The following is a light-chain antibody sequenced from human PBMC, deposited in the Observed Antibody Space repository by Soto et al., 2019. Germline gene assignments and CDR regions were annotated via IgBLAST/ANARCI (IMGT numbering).Light chain of an antibody. CDR3: QQFISSPFT. Sequence: DLQLTQSPSFLSASVGDRITITCRASQDIRSSLAWYQQKPGKAPNLLIYTVSTLQSGVPSRFSGSRSGTEFTLTISRLQPEDFATYYCQQFISSPFTFGVGTQVEI. J-gene: IGKJ4*01. CDR1: QDIRSS. CDR2: TVS. V-gene: IGKV1-9*01.